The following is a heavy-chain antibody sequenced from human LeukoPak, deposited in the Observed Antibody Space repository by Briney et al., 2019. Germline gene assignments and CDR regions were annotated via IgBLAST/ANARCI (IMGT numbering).Heavy chain of an antibody. CDR1: GFTFSGYC. J-gene: IGHJ4*02. D-gene: IGHD6-19*01. Sequence: GGSLRLSCAASGFTFSGYCMSWLRQAPGKGLEWVANIKQDGTEKYYVDSVKGRFIISRDNAKNSLYLQMNSLRAEDTAVYYCARDGSGWSVYWGQGTLVTVSS. V-gene: IGHV3-7*01. CDR3: ARDGSGWSVY. CDR2: IKQDGTEK.